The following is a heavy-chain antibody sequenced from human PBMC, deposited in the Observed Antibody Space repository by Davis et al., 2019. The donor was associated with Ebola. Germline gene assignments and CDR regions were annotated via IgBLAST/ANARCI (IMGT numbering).Heavy chain of an antibody. CDR1: GFTFSSYV. V-gene: IGHV3-23*01. CDR2: ISGSGGRT. J-gene: IGHJ4*02. Sequence: GESLKISCEASGFTFSSYVMTWVRQAPGKGLEWVSGISGSGGRTSYADSVKGRFTISRDNSKNALFLQMNSLGVADTAVYYCARDGLAFAMPDSWGQGTLVTVSS. CDR3: ARDGLAFAMPDS. D-gene: IGHD2-2*01.